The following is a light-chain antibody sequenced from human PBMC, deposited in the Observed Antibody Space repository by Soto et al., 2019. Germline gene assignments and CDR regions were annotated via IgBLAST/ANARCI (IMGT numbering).Light chain of an antibody. V-gene: IGKV3-20*01. CDR3: QQHGSSPLIT. J-gene: IGKJ5*01. Sequence: EIVLTQSPGTLSLSPGERATLSCRASQGVTGNYLAWYQQKPGQAPRLLIYGASTRATGIPDRFSGSGSGTDFTLTISRLEPEDFAVYYCQQHGSSPLITFGQGTRLEI. CDR2: GAS. CDR1: QGVTGNY.